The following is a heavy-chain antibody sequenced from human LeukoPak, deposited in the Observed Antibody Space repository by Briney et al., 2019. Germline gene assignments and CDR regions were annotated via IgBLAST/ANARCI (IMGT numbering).Heavy chain of an antibody. D-gene: IGHD2-8*02. CDR1: GFSFDDFA. CDR3: SRHTDPYYYYGMDV. CDR2: IRSKAYGGTT. V-gene: IGHV3-49*03. J-gene: IGHJ6*02. Sequence: PGGSLRLSCSVSGFSFDDFAVSWLRQAPGKGLEWVGFIRSKAYGGTTEYAASVRGRFTISRDDSKSIAYLQMNSLKTEDTAVYYCSRHTDPYYYYGMDVWGQGTTVTVSS.